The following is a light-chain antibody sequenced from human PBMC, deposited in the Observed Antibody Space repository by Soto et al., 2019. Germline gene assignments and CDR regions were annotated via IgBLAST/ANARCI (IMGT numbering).Light chain of an antibody. J-gene: IGLJ2*01. CDR1: RSDVGNYNF. V-gene: IGLV2-14*01. CDR2: DVN. CDR3: SSYTTSSTVV. Sequence: QSALTQPASVSGSPGQSITISCTGTRSDVGNYNFVSWYQQHPGNAPKVMIYDVNNRPSGVSNRFSGSKSGNTASLTISGLQAEYEADYYCSSYTTSSTVVFGGGTKLTVL.